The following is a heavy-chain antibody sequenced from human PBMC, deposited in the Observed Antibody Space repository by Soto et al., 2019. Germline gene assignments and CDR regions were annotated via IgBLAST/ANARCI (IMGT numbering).Heavy chain of an antibody. Sequence: QVQLVQSGAEVKNSGASVKVSCKASGYTFTSYGFSWVRQAPGQGLEWMGWISASNGNTNYAQKLQGRVTMTTDTSTGTAYMELRSLRSDDTATYYCAREGPTTVVAPYYYGMDVWGQGTTVTVSS. D-gene: IGHD4-4*01. V-gene: IGHV1-18*01. CDR3: AREGPTTVVAPYYYGMDV. J-gene: IGHJ6*02. CDR2: ISASNGNT. CDR1: GYTFTSYG.